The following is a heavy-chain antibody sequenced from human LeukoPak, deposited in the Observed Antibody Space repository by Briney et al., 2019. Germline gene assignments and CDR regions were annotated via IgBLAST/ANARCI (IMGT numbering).Heavy chain of an antibody. CDR1: GYTFTGYY. V-gene: IGHV1-2*02. Sequence: ASVKVFSKAAGYTFTGYYMHWVRHAPGQGLEWMGWINPHSDDTNYAQKFQGRVTMTRDTSISTAYRELSRLRSDDTAVYYCARRLRASWFDPWGQGTLVTVSS. CDR3: ARRLRASWFDP. J-gene: IGHJ5*02. CDR2: INPHSDDT. D-gene: IGHD3-22*01.